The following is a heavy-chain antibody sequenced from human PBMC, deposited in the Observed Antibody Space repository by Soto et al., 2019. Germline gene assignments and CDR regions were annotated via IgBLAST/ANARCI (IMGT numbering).Heavy chain of an antibody. CDR3: ARGIKYGAYSRWFDP. J-gene: IGHJ5*02. Sequence: QVQLVQSGAEVKKPGASVKVSCKASGYTFTSYDINWVRQATGQGLEYLGWMNPNSGNTAYVQKFQCRVTRPWDTSTTTAYMELSSLRSEDTAVYFCARGIKYGAYSRWFDPWGQGTLVTVSS. CDR1: GYTFTSYD. D-gene: IGHD4-17*01. CDR2: MNPNSGNT. V-gene: IGHV1-8*01.